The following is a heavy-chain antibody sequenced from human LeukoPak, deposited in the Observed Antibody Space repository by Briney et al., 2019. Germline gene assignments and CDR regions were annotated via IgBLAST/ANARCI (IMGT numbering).Heavy chain of an antibody. Sequence: GGSLRLSCAASGFTFSSYAMRWVRQAPGKGRVWVSAISGSGGSTYYADSVKGRFTISRDNSKNPLSLKMNSVSAEDTAVYYCAKSRSMVRGVDRAYDYWGQGTLVTVSS. V-gene: IGHV3-23*01. D-gene: IGHD3-10*01. CDR3: AKSRSMVRGVDRAYDY. J-gene: IGHJ4*02. CDR2: ISGSGGST. CDR1: GFTFSSYA.